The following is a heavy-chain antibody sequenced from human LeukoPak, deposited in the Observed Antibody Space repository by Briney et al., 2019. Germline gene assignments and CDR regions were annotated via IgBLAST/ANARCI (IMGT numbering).Heavy chain of an antibody. D-gene: IGHD1-26*01. V-gene: IGHV4-39*01. CDR1: GGSISSRSYY. Sequence: SETLSLTCTVSGGSISSRSYYWGWIRQSPGKGLEWIGSMDYRGSTFYNPSLKSRITMSVDRSNNQFSLQLSSVTAADTAVYYCARRPMISVMGGALTLEGLDPWGEGSLVIVSS. CDR2: MDYRGST. CDR3: ARRPMISVMGGALTLEGLDP. J-gene: IGHJ5*02.